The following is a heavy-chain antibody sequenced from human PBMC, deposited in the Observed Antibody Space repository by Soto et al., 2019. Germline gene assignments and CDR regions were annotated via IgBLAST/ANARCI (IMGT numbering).Heavy chain of an antibody. D-gene: IGHD6-13*01. CDR3: VRDSGAKLSSS. Sequence: QVQLVQSGAEVKKTGSSVRVSWKASGGTFSSYRLNWLRQAPGHGLEWVGGIVPIRRAAEYAQGFQGRVNITADETTRTSYMELRSLKSQDTAVYYCVRDSGAKLSSSWGQGTLVTVSS. J-gene: IGHJ4*02. CDR1: GGTFSSYR. V-gene: IGHV1-69*01. CDR2: IVPIRRAA.